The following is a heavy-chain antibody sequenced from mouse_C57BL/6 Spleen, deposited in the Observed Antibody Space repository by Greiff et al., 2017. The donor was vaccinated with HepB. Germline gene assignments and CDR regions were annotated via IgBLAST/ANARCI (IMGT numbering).Heavy chain of an antibody. V-gene: IGHV2-2*01. CDR3: ARQSITGGDFDY. D-gene: IGHD4-1*01. CDR1: GFSLTSYG. J-gene: IGHJ2*01. Sequence: VKLMESGPGLVQPSQSLSITCTVSGFSLTSYGVHWVRQSPGKGLEWLGVIWSGGSTDYNAAFISRLSIRKDNSKSQFFFKMNSLQADDTAIYYCARQSITGGDFDYWGQGTTLTVSS. CDR2: IWSGGST.